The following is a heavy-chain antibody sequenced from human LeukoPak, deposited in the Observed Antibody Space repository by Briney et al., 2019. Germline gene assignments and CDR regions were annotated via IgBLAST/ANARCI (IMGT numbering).Heavy chain of an antibody. CDR3: ESLNIAVAGTFDY. V-gene: IGHV3-30-3*01. CDR2: ISYDGSNK. Sequence: GGSLRLSCAASGFTFSSYAMHWVRQAPGKGLEWVAVISYDGSNKYYADSVKGRFTISRDNSKNTLYLQMNSLRAEDTAVYYCESLNIAVAGTFDYWGQGTLVTVSS. CDR1: GFTFSSYA. J-gene: IGHJ4*02. D-gene: IGHD6-19*01.